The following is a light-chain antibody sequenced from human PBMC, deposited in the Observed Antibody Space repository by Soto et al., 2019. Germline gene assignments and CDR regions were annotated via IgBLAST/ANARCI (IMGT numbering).Light chain of an antibody. Sequence: QSVLTQPPSVSGAPGQRVTISCTGSSSNIGAGYDVHWYQQLPGTAPKLIIYGDNNRPSGVPDRFSGSKSGTSASLAITRLQAEDEADYYCQSYDISLHNYVFGTGTKLTVL. CDR3: QSYDISLHNYV. CDR2: GDN. CDR1: SSNIGAGYD. J-gene: IGLJ1*01. V-gene: IGLV1-40*01.